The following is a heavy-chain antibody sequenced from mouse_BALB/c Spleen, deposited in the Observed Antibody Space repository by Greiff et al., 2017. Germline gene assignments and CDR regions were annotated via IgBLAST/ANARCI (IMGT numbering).Heavy chain of an antibody. D-gene: IGHD2-3*01. CDR3: ARYDGYYASFDY. CDR2: ISSGSSTI. Sequence: EVQGVESGGGLVQPGGSRKLSCAASGFTFSSFGMHWVRQAPEKGLEWVAYISSGSSTIYYADTVKGRFTISRDNPKNTLFLQMTSLRSEDTAMYYCARYDGYYASFDYWGQGTTLTVSS. J-gene: IGHJ2*01. V-gene: IGHV5-17*02. CDR1: GFTFSSFG.